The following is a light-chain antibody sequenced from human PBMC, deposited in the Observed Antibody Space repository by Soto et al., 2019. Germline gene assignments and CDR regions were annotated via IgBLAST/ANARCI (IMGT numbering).Light chain of an antibody. J-gene: IGLJ1*01. CDR3: CSYAGSSTLYA. CDR2: EVN. Sequence: QSVLTQPASVSGSPGQSITISCTGTSSDVGSYNLVSWYQQHPGKAPKLMIYEVNKRPSGISNRFSGSKSGNTASLTISGLQAEDEADYYCCSYAGSSTLYAFGTGTKVTVL. CDR1: SSDVGSYNL. V-gene: IGLV2-23*02.